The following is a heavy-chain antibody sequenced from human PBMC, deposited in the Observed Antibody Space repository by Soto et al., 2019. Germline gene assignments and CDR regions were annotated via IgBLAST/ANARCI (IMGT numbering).Heavy chain of an antibody. CDR3: ASSGSTGWFDP. J-gene: IGHJ5*02. CDR2: INPSGGST. V-gene: IGHV1-46*03. Sequence: QVQLVQSGAEVKKPGASVKVSCKASGYTFTSYYMHWVRQAPGQGLEWMGIINPSGGSTSYAQKFQVRVTMTRDTSTSTVYMELSSLRSEDTAVYYCASSGSTGWFDPWGQGTLVTVSS. CDR1: GYTFTSYY. D-gene: IGHD1-26*01.